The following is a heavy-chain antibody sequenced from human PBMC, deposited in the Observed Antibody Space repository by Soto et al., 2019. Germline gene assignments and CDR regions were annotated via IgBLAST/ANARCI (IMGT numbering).Heavy chain of an antibody. CDR3: AKVITMVRGVDAFDI. J-gene: IGHJ3*02. V-gene: IGHV3-9*01. D-gene: IGHD3-10*01. Sequence: GGSLRLSCAASGFTFDDYAMHWVRQAPGKGLEWVSGISWNSGSIGYADSVKGRFTISRDNAKNSLYLQMNSLRAEDTALYYCAKVITMVRGVDAFDIWGQGTMVTVSS. CDR2: ISWNSGSI. CDR1: GFTFDDYA.